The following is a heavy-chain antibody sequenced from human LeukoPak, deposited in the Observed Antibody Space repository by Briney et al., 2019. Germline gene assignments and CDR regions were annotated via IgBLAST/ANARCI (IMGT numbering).Heavy chain of an antibody. V-gene: IGHV3-23*01. CDR2: ITGSGGST. J-gene: IGHJ3*02. CDR1: GFSFSSYG. Sequence: GGSLRLSCAASGFSFSSYGMSWVRQAPGKGLEWISAITGSGGSTYYADSVKGRFTISRDNSKNTLYLQMNSLRAEDTAVYYCAKLRASAPEDAFDIWGQGTMVTVSS. D-gene: IGHD5-12*01. CDR3: AKLRASAPEDAFDI.